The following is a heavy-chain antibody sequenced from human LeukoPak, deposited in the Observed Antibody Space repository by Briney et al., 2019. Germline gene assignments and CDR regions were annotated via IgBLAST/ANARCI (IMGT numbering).Heavy chain of an antibody. Sequence: SETLSLTCAVYGGSFSGYYWSWIRQPPGKGLEWIGEINHSGSTNYNPSLKSRVTISVDTSKNQFSLKLSSVTAADTAVYYCARGYPIPARLGMDVWGQGTTVTVSS. CDR2: INHSGST. D-gene: IGHD2-8*01. V-gene: IGHV4-34*01. CDR3: ARGYPIPARLGMDV. CDR1: GGSFSGYY. J-gene: IGHJ6*02.